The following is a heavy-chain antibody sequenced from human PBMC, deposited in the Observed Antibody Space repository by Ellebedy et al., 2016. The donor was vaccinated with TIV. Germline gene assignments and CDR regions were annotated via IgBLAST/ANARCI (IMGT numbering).Heavy chain of an antibody. CDR1: GGSISSSSYY. CDR3: ARWIVVAGGFDY. V-gene: IGHV4-39*01. J-gene: IGHJ4*02. D-gene: IGHD6-19*01. CDR2: ISYTGST. Sequence: MPSEPLSLTCTVPGGSISSSSYYWGWIRQPPGKGLEWIGGISYTGSTYYNPSLKIRVTISVDTSKNQFSLKLISVTAADTAVYYCARWIVVAGGFDYWGQGTLVTVSS.